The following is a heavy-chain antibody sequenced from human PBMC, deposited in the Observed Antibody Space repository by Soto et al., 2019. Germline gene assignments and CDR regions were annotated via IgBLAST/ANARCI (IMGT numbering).Heavy chain of an antibody. J-gene: IGHJ4*02. Sequence: QITLKESGPTLVKPTQTLTLTCTFSGFSLSTSGVGVGWIRQPPGKALEWLALIYWNDDKRYSPSLKSRFTITKDTSKNQVVLTMTNMDPMDTATYYCAHVDSSGYFNPYFDYWGQGTLVTVSS. D-gene: IGHD3-22*01. CDR1: GFSLSTSGVG. CDR3: AHVDSSGYFNPYFDY. V-gene: IGHV2-5*01. CDR2: IYWNDDK.